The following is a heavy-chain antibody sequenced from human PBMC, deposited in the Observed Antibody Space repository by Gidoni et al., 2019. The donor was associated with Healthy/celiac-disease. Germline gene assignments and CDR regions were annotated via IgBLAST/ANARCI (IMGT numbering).Heavy chain of an antibody. V-gene: IGHV3-7*01. CDR2: IKQDGSEK. CDR1: GFTFSSYW. D-gene: IGHD5-18*01. Sequence: VESGGGLVQPGGSLRLSCAASGFTFSSYWMSGVRQAPGKGLEWVANIKQDGSEKYYVDSVKGRFTISRDNAKNSLYLQMNSLRAEDTAVYYCARDDTAMVTRYYYYYMDVWGKGTTVTVSS. CDR3: ARDDTAMVTRYYYYYMDV. J-gene: IGHJ6*03.